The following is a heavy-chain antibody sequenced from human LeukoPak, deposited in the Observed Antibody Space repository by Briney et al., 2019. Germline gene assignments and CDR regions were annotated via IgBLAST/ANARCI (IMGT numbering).Heavy chain of an antibody. Sequence: GSLRLSCAASGFTVSSNYMTWVRQAPGKGLEWVSVIYSGGSTYYADSVKGRFTISRDNSKNTLYLQMNSLRAEDTAVYYCARTEYGDHYYLDYWGQGTLVTVSS. V-gene: IGHV3-66*01. J-gene: IGHJ4*02. CDR3: ARTEYGDHYYLDY. CDR1: GFTVSSNY. CDR2: IYSGGST. D-gene: IGHD2-21*02.